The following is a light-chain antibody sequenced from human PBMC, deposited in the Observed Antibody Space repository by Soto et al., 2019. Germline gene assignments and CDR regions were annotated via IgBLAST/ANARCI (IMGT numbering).Light chain of an antibody. J-gene: IGKJ4*01. CDR2: AAS. CDR1: QGISNW. V-gene: IGKV1-12*01. CDR3: QQAISFPLS. Sequence: DIQMTQSPSSVSASVGDRVTITCRASQGISNWLAWYQQKPGKAPKLLMYAASTLLSGVSSRFSGSESGTDFTLTISSLQPEDFATYYCQQAISFPLSFGGGTKVEIK.